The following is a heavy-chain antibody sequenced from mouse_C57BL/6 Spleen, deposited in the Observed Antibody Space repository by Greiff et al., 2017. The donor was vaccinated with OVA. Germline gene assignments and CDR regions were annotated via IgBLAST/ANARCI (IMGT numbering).Heavy chain of an antibody. V-gene: IGHV5-17*01. CDR1: GFTFSDYG. J-gene: IGHJ2*01. Sequence: EVQLQESGGGLVKPGGSLKLSCAASGFTFSDYGMHWVRQAPEKGLEWVAYISSGSSTIYYADTVKGRFTISRDNAKNTLFLQMTSLRSEDTAMYYCARGRNYYGSSLFDYWGQGTTLTVSS. CDR3: ARGRNYYGSSLFDY. D-gene: IGHD1-1*01. CDR2: ISSGSSTI.